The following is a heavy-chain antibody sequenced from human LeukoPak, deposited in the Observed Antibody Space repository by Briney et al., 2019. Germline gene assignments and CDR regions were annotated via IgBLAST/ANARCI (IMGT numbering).Heavy chain of an antibody. CDR2: ISSLGGYI. CDR3: ARADQWGDYYFDY. D-gene: IGHD2-21*01. J-gene: IGHJ4*02. Sequence: GGSLRLSCTTSGFTFTDYNINWVRQAPGKGLEWVSSISSLGGYIFYANSVKGRFTISRDNAQNSLFLQMNSLRVDDTAVYYCARADQWGDYYFDYWGQGTLVTVSS. CDR1: GFTFTDYN. V-gene: IGHV3-21*01.